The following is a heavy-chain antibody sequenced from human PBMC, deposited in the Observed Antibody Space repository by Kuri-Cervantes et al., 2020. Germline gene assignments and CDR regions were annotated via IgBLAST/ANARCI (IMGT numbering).Heavy chain of an antibody. Sequence: GESLKISCAASGFNFRNYAMSWVRQSPVKGLEWVASISGSGDTTYYTDSVKGRFTVSRDNSKNTLYLQMNSLSDEDTAVYYCARGGQLWGRFDYWGQGTLVTVSS. CDR3: ARGGQLWGRFDY. CDR2: ISGSGDTT. CDR1: GFNFRNYA. D-gene: IGHD5-18*01. V-gene: IGHV3-23*01. J-gene: IGHJ4*02.